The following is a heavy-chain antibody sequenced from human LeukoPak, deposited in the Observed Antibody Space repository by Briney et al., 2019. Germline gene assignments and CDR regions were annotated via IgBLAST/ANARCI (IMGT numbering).Heavy chain of an antibody. V-gene: IGHV1-2*02. CDR2: INPNNGGT. CDR1: GHTFTGYY. CDR3: ARDSLTMGLNWFDP. D-gene: IGHD3-10*01. Sequence: ASVKVSCKASGHTFTGYYMHWVRQSPGQGLEWMRWINPNNGGTNYVQKFQGRVTMTRDTSISTSYMELSRLRSDDTAVYNCARDSLTMGLNWFDPWGQGTLVTVSS. J-gene: IGHJ5*02.